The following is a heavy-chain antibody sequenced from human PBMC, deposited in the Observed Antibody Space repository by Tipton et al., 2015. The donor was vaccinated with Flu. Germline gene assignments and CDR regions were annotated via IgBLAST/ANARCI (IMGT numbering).Heavy chain of an antibody. CDR3: ARGYDILTDGGGYFDY. D-gene: IGHD3-9*01. J-gene: IGHJ4*02. CDR2: IKKDGSEK. V-gene: IGHV3-7*01. CDR1: GFTFSNYW. Sequence: SGFTFSNYWMSWVRQAPGKGLEWVANIKKDGSEKNYVDSVKGRFTISRDNAKNSLYLQTNSLRAEDTAVYYCARGYDILTDGGGYFDYWGQGTLVTVSS.